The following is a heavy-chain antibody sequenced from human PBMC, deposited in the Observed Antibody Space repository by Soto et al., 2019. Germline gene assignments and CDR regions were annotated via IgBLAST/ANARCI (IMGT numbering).Heavy chain of an antibody. Sequence: LRLSCAASGFIFTGYNMNWVRQAPGKGLEWVSSISSGSSYIYYADSVKGRFTISRDNAKNSLYLQMNTLRAEDTALYYCARRRAAAGTLTFGYWGQGTRVTVSS. J-gene: IGHJ4*02. D-gene: IGHD6-13*01. V-gene: IGHV3-21*01. CDR1: GFIFTGYN. CDR3: ARRRAAAGTLTFGY. CDR2: ISSGSSYI.